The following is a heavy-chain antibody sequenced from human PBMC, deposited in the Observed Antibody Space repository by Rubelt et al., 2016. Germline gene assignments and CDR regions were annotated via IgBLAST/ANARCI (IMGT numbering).Heavy chain of an antibody. CDR3: ARHDTGSFLFDF. CDR1: GDSSTAYS. J-gene: IGHJ4*02. CDR2: IDHSGNT. D-gene: IGHD1-26*01. Sequence: QVQLQESGPGLVKPSGTLSLACTVSGDSSTAYSWTWIRQPPGKGLEWLGEIDHSGNTDYIPSLKSRVSISVDTSKKQISLKRTSVTAADTAVYYCARHDTGSFLFDFWGQGTPVTVSS. V-gene: IGHV4-34*01.